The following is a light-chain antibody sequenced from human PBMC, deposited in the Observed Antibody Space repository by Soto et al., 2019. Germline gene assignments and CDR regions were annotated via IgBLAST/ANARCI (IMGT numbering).Light chain of an antibody. Sequence: EIELTQSPGTLSLSPGERATLSCRASQSIRSNYVAWFQKKPGQAPRLLISGAFIRATAVPDRFSGSGSGTDFTLTISRLEPEDYAVYYCHQYHSPPLTFGPGTKVEIK. CDR1: QSIRSNY. CDR3: HQYHSPPLT. J-gene: IGKJ1*01. CDR2: GAF. V-gene: IGKV3-20*01.